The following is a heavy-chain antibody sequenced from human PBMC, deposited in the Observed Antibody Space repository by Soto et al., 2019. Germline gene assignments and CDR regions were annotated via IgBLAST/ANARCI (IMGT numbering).Heavy chain of an antibody. CDR3: ASDRGPTTVTSVDF. V-gene: IGHV3-33*01. J-gene: IGHJ4*02. CDR2: IWFDGSGK. Sequence: QVQLVESGGGVVQPGRSLRLSCAASGFSFSSYGMHWVRQAPGKGLEWVAVIWFDGSGKFYADSVRDRFTISRDNSNNTLHLQMNSLRVEDTAVYYCASDRGPTTVTSVDFWGQGTLVTVSS. CDR1: GFSFSSYG. D-gene: IGHD4-17*01.